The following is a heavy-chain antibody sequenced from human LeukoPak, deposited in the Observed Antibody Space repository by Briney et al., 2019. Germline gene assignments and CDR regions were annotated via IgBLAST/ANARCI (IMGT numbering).Heavy chain of an antibody. J-gene: IGHJ4*02. V-gene: IGHV3-30*04. Sequence: GRSLRLSCAASGFTFSSYAMHWVSQAPGKVLGWEGVIPYDGSNKSYADSVKGRFTISRDNSKNTLYLQMNSLRAEDTAVYYCKGGYGSGSYSNRYDYWGQETLVTVSS. CDR2: IPYDGSNK. CDR1: GFTFSSYA. CDR3: KGGYGSGSYSNRYDY. D-gene: IGHD3-10*01.